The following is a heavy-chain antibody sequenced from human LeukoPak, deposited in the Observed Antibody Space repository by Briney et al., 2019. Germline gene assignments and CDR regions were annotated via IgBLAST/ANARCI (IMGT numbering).Heavy chain of an antibody. CDR3: ARDAQRGFDYSNSLKY. Sequence: GGSLRLSCAAAGFTFNHYGMHWVRPAPGKGLEWVAVIWSDGTNKYYADSVKGRFTISRDDSEKQVFLQMNSLKPEDTAVYFCARDAQRGFDYSNSLKYWGQGTPVTVST. V-gene: IGHV3-33*01. J-gene: IGHJ4*02. CDR2: IWSDGTNK. D-gene: IGHD4-11*01. CDR1: GFTFNHYG.